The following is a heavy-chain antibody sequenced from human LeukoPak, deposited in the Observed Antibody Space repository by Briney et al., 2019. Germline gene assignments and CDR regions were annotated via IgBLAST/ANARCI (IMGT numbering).Heavy chain of an antibody. CDR3: ARISSSNWYNERGAFDV. Sequence: PSETLSLTCTVSGGSISSYYWSWIRQPPGKGLEWIGYIYYSGSTNYSPSLKSRVTISVDTSKNQFSLKLRSVTAADTAVYYCARISSSNWYNERGAFDVWGQGTMVTVSS. V-gene: IGHV4-59*01. J-gene: IGHJ3*01. D-gene: IGHD6-13*01. CDR1: GGSISSYY. CDR2: IYYSGST.